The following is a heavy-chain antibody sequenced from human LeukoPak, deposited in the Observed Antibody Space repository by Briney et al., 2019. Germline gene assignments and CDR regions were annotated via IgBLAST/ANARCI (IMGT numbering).Heavy chain of an antibody. CDR2: ISYDGTNK. D-gene: IGHD5-12*01. Sequence: GGSLRLSCVASVFTFCSNAMHWVREAPGKGVEWVAVISYDGTNKYYADSVKGRFTISRDNSNSTLYVQMNSLRAEDTAVYYCARDHEYSGYAYFDYWGQGTLVTVSS. CDR1: VFTFCSNA. CDR3: ARDHEYSGYAYFDY. V-gene: IGHV3-30-3*01. J-gene: IGHJ4*02.